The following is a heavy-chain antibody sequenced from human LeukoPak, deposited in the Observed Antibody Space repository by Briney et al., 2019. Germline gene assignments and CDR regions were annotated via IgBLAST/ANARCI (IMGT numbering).Heavy chain of an antibody. CDR1: GYTFTGYY. CDR2: INPNTGGT. Sequence: ASVKVSCKASGYTFTGYYIHWVRQAPGQGLEWMGRINPNTGGTIYAQKFQGRVTMTRDTSISTAYMELSRLRSDDTALYYCARGGLKSAMIAVVTVWFDPWGQGTLVTVSS. J-gene: IGHJ5*02. CDR3: ARGGLKSAMIAVVTVWFDP. V-gene: IGHV1-2*06. D-gene: IGHD3-22*01.